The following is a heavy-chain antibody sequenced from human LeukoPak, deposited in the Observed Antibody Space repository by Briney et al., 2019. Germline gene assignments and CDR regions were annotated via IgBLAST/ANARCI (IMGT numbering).Heavy chain of an antibody. D-gene: IGHD1-7*01. Sequence: SETLSLTCNVSGVSVSSGSYFWTWIRQPPGKGLEWIGYIYYSGSTNYNPSLKGRVTISVDTSKNQFSLKLSSVTAADTAVYYCARDNWNYGSSMDVWGQGTTVTVSS. V-gene: IGHV4-61*01. CDR3: ARDNWNYGSSMDV. J-gene: IGHJ6*02. CDR1: GVSVSSGSYF. CDR2: IYYSGST.